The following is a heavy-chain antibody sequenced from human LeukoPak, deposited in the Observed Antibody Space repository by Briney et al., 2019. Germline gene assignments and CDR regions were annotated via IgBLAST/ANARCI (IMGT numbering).Heavy chain of an antibody. CDR2: TRVSDNNL. Sequence: PGGSLRLSCAASGFIFSDYPMSWIRQAPGKGLEWLSYTRVSDNNLYYADSVKGRFTISRDNAQTSLYLQMNSLRAEDTAVYYCARRIMGTTGHAFDFWGQGTMVTASS. J-gene: IGHJ3*01. V-gene: IGHV3-11*01. CDR3: ARRIMGTTGHAFDF. CDR1: GFIFSDYP. D-gene: IGHD2-8*01.